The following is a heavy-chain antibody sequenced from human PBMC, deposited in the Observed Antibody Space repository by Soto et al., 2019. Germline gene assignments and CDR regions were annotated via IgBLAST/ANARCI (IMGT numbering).Heavy chain of an antibody. CDR1: GYTFTSYG. D-gene: IGHD5-12*01. CDR3: TRDLSPPSGFYYYYMDV. V-gene: IGHV1-18*01. Sequence: QVQLVQSGAEVKKPGASVKVSCKASGYTFTSYGISWVRQAPGQGLEWMGWISAYNGNTNYAQKLQGRVTMTTDTSTSTAYMELRSLRSDDTAVYYCTRDLSPPSGFYYYYMDVWGKGTTVTVSS. CDR2: ISAYNGNT. J-gene: IGHJ6*03.